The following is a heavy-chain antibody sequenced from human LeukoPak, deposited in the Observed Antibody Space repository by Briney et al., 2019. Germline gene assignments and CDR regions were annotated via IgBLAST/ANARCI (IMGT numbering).Heavy chain of an antibody. V-gene: IGHV3-48*03. D-gene: IGHD3-22*01. Sequence: TGGSLRLSCAASGFPFSSYEMNWVRQAPGKGLEWVSYISSSGSTIYYADSVKGRFTISRDNAKNSLYLQMKSLSAEETAVYYCARVGWGYYDSSGYYYVGAFDIWGQGTMVTVSS. CDR3: ARVGWGYYDSSGYYYVGAFDI. CDR1: GFPFSSYE. J-gene: IGHJ3*02. CDR2: ISSSGSTI.